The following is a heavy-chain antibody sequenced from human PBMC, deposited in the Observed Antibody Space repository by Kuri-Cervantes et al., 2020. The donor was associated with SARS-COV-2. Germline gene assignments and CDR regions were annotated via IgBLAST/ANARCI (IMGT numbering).Heavy chain of an antibody. CDR2: IYYSGST. Sequence: GSLRLSCAVYGGSFSGYYWGWIRQPPGKGLEWIGSIYYSGSTYYNPSLKSRVTISVDTSKNQFSLKLSSVTAADTAVYYCARHVPDWLLNWFDPWGQGTLGT. J-gene: IGHJ5*02. D-gene: IGHD3-9*01. CDR1: GGSFSGYY. V-gene: IGHV4-39*01. CDR3: ARHVPDWLLNWFDP.